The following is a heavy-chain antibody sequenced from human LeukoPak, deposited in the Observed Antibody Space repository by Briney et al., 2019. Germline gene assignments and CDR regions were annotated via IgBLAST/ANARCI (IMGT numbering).Heavy chain of an antibody. CDR1: GGSISSGGYY. CDR2: IYHSGST. Sequence: SQTLSLTCTVSGGSISSGGYYWSWIRQPPGKGLEWIGYIYHSGSTYYNPSLKSRVTISVDTSKNQFSLKLSSVTAADTAVYYCARGEMATTPLIDYWGQGTLVTVSS. D-gene: IGHD5-24*01. V-gene: IGHV4-30-2*01. J-gene: IGHJ4*02. CDR3: ARGEMATTPLIDY.